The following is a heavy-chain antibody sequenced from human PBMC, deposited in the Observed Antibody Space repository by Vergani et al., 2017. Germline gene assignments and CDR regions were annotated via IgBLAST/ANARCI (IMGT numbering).Heavy chain of an antibody. D-gene: IGHD2-15*01. CDR2: IVPVFGVT. Sequence: QVQLVQSGAEVKRPGSSVKVSCKTSGDAFNKFTINWLRQAPGRGLEWMGRIVPVFGVTNYIHKFEGRLTITADKSTATAYMVLTSLTSEDTAVYCCARSYCSGSLCYYAFGVWGQGTMITVSS. J-gene: IGHJ3*01. CDR3: ARSYCSGSLCYYAFGV. V-gene: IGHV1-69*02. CDR1: GDAFNKFT.